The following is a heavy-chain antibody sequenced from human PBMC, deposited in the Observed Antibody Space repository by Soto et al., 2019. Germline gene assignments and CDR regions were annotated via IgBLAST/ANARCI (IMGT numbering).Heavy chain of an antibody. CDR1: GFTFSSYA. V-gene: IGHV3-23*01. D-gene: IGHD2-2*01. Sequence: GGSLRLSCAASGFTFSSYAMSWVRQAPGKGLEWVSAISGSGGSTYYADSVKGRFTISRDNSKSTLYLQMNSLRAEDTAVYYCAKSEIVLPAAIVFYCYYGMDVWGQGTTVTVSS. CDR3: AKSEIVLPAAIVFYCYYGMDV. CDR2: ISGSGGST. J-gene: IGHJ6*02.